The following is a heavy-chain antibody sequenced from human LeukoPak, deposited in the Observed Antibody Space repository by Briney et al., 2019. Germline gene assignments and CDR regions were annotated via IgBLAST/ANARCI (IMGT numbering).Heavy chain of an antibody. CDR1: GYTFTSYD. CDR3: ARGDGYNFDSTPAY. D-gene: IGHD5-24*01. Sequence: GASVKVSCKASGYTFTSYDINWVRQATGQGLEWMGWMNPNSGNTGYAQKFQGRVTMTRNTSISTAYMELSSLRSEDTAVYYCARGDGYNFDSTPAYWGQGTLVTVSS. CDR2: MNPNSGNT. J-gene: IGHJ4*02. V-gene: IGHV1-8*01.